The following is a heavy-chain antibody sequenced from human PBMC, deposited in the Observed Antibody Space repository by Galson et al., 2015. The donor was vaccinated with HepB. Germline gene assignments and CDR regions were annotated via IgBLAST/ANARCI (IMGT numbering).Heavy chain of an antibody. D-gene: IGHD2-8*02. CDR3: AKFGTGGAPLRYLDY. V-gene: IGHV3-23*01. Sequence: SLRLSCAASGFTFSSCAMSWVRQAPGKGLEWVSTISNNGASIYYADSVKGRFTISRDNSKNTLYLQMISLRPEDTAVYYCAKFGTGGAPLRYLDYWGQGTLVTVSS. J-gene: IGHJ4*02. CDR2: ISNNGASI. CDR1: GFTFSSCA.